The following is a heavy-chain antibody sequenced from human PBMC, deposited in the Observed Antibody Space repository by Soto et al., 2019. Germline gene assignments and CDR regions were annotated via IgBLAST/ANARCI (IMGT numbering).Heavy chain of an antibody. V-gene: IGHV3-9*01. CDR3: AKSGHRSHFDSSGYYDAFDI. CDR2: ISWNSGSI. J-gene: IGHJ3*02. D-gene: IGHD3-22*01. CDR1: GLTFDDYA. Sequence: HPGGSLRLSAAASGLTFDDYAIDWVRQAPGKGLEWVSGISWNSGSIGYADSVKGRFTISRDNAKNSLYLQMNSLRAEDTALYYCAKSGHRSHFDSSGYYDAFDIWGQGTMVTVSS.